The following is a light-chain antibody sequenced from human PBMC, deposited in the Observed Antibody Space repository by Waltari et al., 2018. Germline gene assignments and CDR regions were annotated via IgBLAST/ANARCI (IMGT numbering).Light chain of an antibody. V-gene: IGLV3-1*01. CDR1: ELVRKY. Sequence: SYEVTQPPSVSASPGQILSITCSAHELVRKYVCWYQQKPGQSPVLVIYRDNKRPSGIPERFSGSSSGNTATLTISGTQAIDEADYYCQAWDSGAAGVFGPGTKVTVL. CDR3: QAWDSGAAGV. J-gene: IGLJ1*01. CDR2: RDN.